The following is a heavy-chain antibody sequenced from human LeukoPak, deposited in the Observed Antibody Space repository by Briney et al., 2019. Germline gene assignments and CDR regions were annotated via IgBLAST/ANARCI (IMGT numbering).Heavy chain of an antibody. Sequence: GASVTVSCKASGYTFTGYYMHWVRQAPGQGLEWMGWINPNSGGTNYAQKFQGRVTMTRDTSISTAYMELSRLRSDDTGVYYCARARGYISGFGEETYFDYWGQGTLVTVSS. CDR3: ARARGYISGFGEETYFDY. CDR2: INPNSGGT. V-gene: IGHV1-2*02. CDR1: GYTFTGYY. D-gene: IGHD6-19*01. J-gene: IGHJ4*02.